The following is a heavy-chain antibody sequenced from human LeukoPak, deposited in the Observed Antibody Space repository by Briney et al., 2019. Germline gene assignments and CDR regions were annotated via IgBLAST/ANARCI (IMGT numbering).Heavy chain of an antibody. D-gene: IGHD4-17*01. CDR1: GFTFSSYD. V-gene: IGHV3-13*01. CDR2: IGTAGDT. CDR3: ARDTTVTTERYFDL. J-gene: IGHJ2*01. Sequence: GGSLRLSCAASGFTFSSYDMHWVRQATGKGLEWVSAIGTAGDTYYPGSVKGRFTISRENAKNSLYLQMNSLRAGDTAVYYCARDTTVTTERYFDLWGRGTLVTVSS.